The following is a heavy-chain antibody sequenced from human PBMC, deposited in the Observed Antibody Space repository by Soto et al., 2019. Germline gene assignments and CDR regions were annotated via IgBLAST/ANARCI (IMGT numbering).Heavy chain of an antibody. D-gene: IGHD2-2*01. CDR2: IAPIFGAT. J-gene: IGHJ5*02. Sequence: QVQLVQSGAEVKKPGSSVKVSCKASGGTFTSYSVSWVRQAPGQGFEWMGRIAPIFGATNYAQKFQGRVTITADESSKKGYMELGSLRSEETAVYYCAREANAPAADSDIVEVPAVISLLNWFDPWGQGTLVTVSS. CDR3: AREANAPAADSDIVEVPAVISLLNWFDP. CDR1: GGTFTSYS. V-gene: IGHV1-69*01.